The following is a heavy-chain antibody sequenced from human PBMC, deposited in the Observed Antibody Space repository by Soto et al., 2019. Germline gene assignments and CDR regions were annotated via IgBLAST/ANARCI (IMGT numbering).Heavy chain of an antibody. D-gene: IGHD2-8*02. J-gene: IGHJ6*02. CDR2: IWHDASHE. Sequence: QVQLVESGGGVVQPGTSLTLSCAASGFDFSNFVMHWVRQAPGKGLECVAVIWHDASHEYYGDSVQGRFTISRDNSKHLVYVQMTCLRAEDTAVYYCAGEWCGEWIDYYYYGMDVWGHGTTVTVSS. CDR1: GFDFSNFV. CDR3: AGEWCGEWIDYYYYGMDV. V-gene: IGHV3-33*01.